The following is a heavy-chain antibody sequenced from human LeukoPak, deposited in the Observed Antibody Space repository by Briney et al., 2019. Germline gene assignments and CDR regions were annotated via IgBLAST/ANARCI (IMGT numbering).Heavy chain of an antibody. CDR3: ARVCSSSWFCACDI. CDR2: IYYSGST. D-gene: IGHD6-13*01. Sequence: PSETMSLTCTVSGGSISGYYWSWIRQPPGKGLGWIGYIYYSGSTNYNASLKSRVTISVDRSKNQFSLRLSSVTAADTAVYYCARVCSSSWFCACDIWGQGTMVTVSS. V-gene: IGHV4-59*01. J-gene: IGHJ3*02. CDR1: GGSISGYY.